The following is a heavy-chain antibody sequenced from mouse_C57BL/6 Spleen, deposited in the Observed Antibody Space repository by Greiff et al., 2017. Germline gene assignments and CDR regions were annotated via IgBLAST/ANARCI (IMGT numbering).Heavy chain of an antibody. J-gene: IGHJ3*01. Sequence: QVQLQQPGAELVMPGASVKLSCKASGYTFTSYGMHWVKQRPGQGLEWIGEIDPSDSYTNYNKKFKGKSTLTVDKSSSTAYMQLSSLTSEDSAVYYCESPDGDFAYWGQGTLVTVSA. CDR3: ESPDGDFAY. V-gene: IGHV1-69*01. CDR1: GYTFTSYG. CDR2: IDPSDSYT. D-gene: IGHD2-13*01.